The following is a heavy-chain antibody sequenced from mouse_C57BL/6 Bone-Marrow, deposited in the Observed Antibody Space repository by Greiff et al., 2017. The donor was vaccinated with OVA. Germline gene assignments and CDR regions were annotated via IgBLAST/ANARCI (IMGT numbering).Heavy chain of an antibody. D-gene: IGHD1-1*01. CDR1: GYTFTSYW. J-gene: IGHJ4*01. Sequence: VQLQQPGAELVKPGASVKVSCKASGYTFTSYWITWVKQRPGQGLEWIGDIYPGSGSTNYNEKFKSKATLTVDTSSSTAYMELRSLTSEDSAVYYCDTLYYGSSLYAMDYWGQGTSVTVSS. V-gene: IGHV1-55*01. CDR3: DTLYYGSSLYAMDY. CDR2: IYPGSGST.